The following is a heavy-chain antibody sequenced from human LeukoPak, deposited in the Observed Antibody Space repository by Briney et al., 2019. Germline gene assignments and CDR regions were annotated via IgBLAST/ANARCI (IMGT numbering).Heavy chain of an antibody. CDR1: GFSFSSYG. D-gene: IGHD3-10*01. V-gene: IGHV3-33*01. CDR3: ARDINGLDN. J-gene: IGHJ4*02. CDR2: RWYDGSNK. Sequence: GRSLRLSCAASGFSFSSYGMYWVRQAPGKGLEWVAVRWYDGSNKYYADSVKGRFTISRDNSKNTLYLQMNSLRAEDTALYYCARDINGLDNWGQGTLVTVSS.